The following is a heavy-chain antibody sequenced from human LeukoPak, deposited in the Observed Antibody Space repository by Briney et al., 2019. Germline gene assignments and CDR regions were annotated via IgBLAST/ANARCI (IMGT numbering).Heavy chain of an antibody. V-gene: IGHV1-46*01. D-gene: IGHD2-15*01. CDR3: ARDRSAAPTYYYYGVDV. CDR2: INPSGGST. J-gene: IGHJ6*04. Sequence: ASVKVSCKASGYTFTSYYMHWVRQAPGQGLEWMGIINPSGGSTSYAQKFQGRVTMTRDTSTSTVYMELSSLRSEDTAVYYCARDRSAAPTYYYYGVDVWGKGTTVTVSS. CDR1: GYTFTSYY.